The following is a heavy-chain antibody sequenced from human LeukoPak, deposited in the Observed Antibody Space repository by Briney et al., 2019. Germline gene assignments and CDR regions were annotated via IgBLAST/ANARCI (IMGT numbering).Heavy chain of an antibody. CDR3: AKMTPRSYHMDV. J-gene: IGHJ6*03. V-gene: IGHV3-23*01. CDR2: FSGNDGST. CDR1: GFTFSNYA. Sequence: PVGSLRLSCATSGFTFSNYAINWVRQAPGKGLEWVSAFSGNDGSTYYADSVRGRFTISRDNSKHTLYLQMTSLRAEDTAVYYCAKMTPRSYHMDVWGKGTTVTVSS.